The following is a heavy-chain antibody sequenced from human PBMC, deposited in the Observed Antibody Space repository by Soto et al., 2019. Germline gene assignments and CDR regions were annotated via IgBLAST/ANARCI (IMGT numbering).Heavy chain of an antibody. CDR1: GGSISSSSYY. D-gene: IGHD5-12*01. CDR3: ARLALREDWFDP. Sequence: PSETLSLTCTVSGGSISSSSYYWGWIRQPPGKGLEWIGSIYYSGSTYYNPSLKSRVTISVDTSKNQFSLKLSSVTAADTAVYYCARLALREDWFDPWGQGTLVTVSS. CDR2: IYYSGST. V-gene: IGHV4-39*01. J-gene: IGHJ5*02.